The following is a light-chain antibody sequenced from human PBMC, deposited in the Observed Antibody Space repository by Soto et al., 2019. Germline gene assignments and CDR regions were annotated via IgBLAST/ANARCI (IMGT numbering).Light chain of an antibody. V-gene: IGKV3-15*01. CDR2: GAS. Sequence: EIVMTQSPATLSVSPGERATLSCRASQSVSSNLAWYLQKPGQAPRLLIYGASTRATGIPARFSGSGSGTEFTLTISSLQSEDFAVYYWEKYNNWPRTWTFGQGTKVVIK. J-gene: IGKJ1*01. CDR3: EKYNNWPRTWT. CDR1: QSVSSN.